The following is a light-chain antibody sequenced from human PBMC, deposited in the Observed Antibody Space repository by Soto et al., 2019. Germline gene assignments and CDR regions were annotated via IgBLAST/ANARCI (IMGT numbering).Light chain of an antibody. CDR3: QTWGTDIHVV. Sequence: QPVLTQSPSASASLGASVKLTCTLSSGHSSYAIAWHQQQPEKGPRYLMKVNRDGSHSKGDGIPDRLSGSSSGAERYLTISSLQSEDEADYYCQTWGTDIHVVFGGGTKVTVL. CDR1: SGHSSYA. V-gene: IGLV4-69*01. CDR2: VNRDGSH. J-gene: IGLJ2*01.